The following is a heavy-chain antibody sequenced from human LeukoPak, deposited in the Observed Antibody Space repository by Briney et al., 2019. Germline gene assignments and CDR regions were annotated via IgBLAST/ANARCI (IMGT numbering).Heavy chain of an antibody. Sequence: SETLSLTCTVHGGTFSGYYWSWIRQPPGRGLEWIGFIYYSGTTHYNPSLKSRVTMSVATSNNQFSLRLSSVTAADTAIYYCARHSGASPHYFDYWGQGALVTVSS. CDR3: ARHSGASPHYFDY. CDR1: GGTFSGYY. CDR2: IYYSGTT. V-gene: IGHV4-59*08. J-gene: IGHJ4*02. D-gene: IGHD1-26*01.